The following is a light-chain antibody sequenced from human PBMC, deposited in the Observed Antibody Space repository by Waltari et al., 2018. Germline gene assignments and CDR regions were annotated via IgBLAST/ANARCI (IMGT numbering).Light chain of an antibody. J-gene: IGLJ2*01. CDR3: QSYDSGVI. Sequence: NFMLTQPHSVSESPGKTVTISCTRSSGSIASNYVQWYQQRPGSAPTTVIYEDNRGPSWVPDRFSGSIDSSSNSASLTISGLKTEDEADYYCQSYDSGVIFGGGTKLTVL. CDR2: EDN. CDR1: SGSIASNY. V-gene: IGLV6-57*03.